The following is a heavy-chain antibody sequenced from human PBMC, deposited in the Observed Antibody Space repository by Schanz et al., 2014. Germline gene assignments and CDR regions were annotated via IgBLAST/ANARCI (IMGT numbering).Heavy chain of an antibody. CDR2: IRPDNGHT. D-gene: IGHD3-16*01. J-gene: IGHJ2*01. Sequence: QVQLVQSGAEVKKPGASVKVSCKASGYTLSAYSLHWVRQAPGQGLEWMGWIRPDNGHTTYSQKVRERVIFTTDTSANTAYMELRSLRSDDTAHYYCVRVPSRDVSFDLWGRGTLVTVSS. CDR1: GYTLSAYS. CDR3: VRVPSRDVSFDL. V-gene: IGHV1-18*01.